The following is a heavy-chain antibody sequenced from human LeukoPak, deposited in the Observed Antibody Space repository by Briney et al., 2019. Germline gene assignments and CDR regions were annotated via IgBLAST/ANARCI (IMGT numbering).Heavy chain of an antibody. Sequence: GASVKVSCTVSGYSLTELSMHWVRQAPGKGLEWMGGFDPGNGETIFTKNFQGRVTMTDDTSTDTAYMELSSLRSEDTAVYYCTGGTFYRLLDYWGQGTLVTVSS. CDR2: FDPGNGET. J-gene: IGHJ4*02. CDR3: TGGTFYRLLDY. D-gene: IGHD2/OR15-2a*01. CDR1: GYSLTELS. V-gene: IGHV1-24*01.